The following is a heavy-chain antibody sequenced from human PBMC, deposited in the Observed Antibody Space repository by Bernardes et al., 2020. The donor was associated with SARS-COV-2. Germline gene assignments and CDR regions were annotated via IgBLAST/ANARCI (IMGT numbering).Heavy chain of an antibody. CDR3: AKGLGGTVPTSRYSDY. CDR1: GFTFGNYA. Sequence: GGSLRLSCAASGFTFGNYAMNWVRQAPGKGLEWVSIISTGGETTYYADSVKGRFTTSRDKSKNTLYLQVNSLRAEDTAEYYCAKGLGGTVPTSRYSDYWGQGTLVAVSS. D-gene: IGHD2-2*01. J-gene: IGHJ4*02. CDR2: ISTGGETT. V-gene: IGHV3-23*01.